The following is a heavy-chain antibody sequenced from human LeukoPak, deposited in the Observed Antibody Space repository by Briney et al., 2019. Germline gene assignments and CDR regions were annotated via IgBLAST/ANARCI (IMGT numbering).Heavy chain of an antibody. CDR3: ARDYYNSSGDWRLLS. CDR1: GYTFTDFY. CDR2: VDPEDGET. V-gene: IGHV1-69-2*01. J-gene: IGHJ5*02. D-gene: IGHD3-22*01. Sequence: ASVNVSCKALGYTFTDFYLHWVQQAPGKGLEWMGRVDPEDGETIYAEKFQGRYTLTADMSTDTAYLEMSSLRSEDTAVYYCARDYYNSSGDWRLLSWGQGTLVTVSS.